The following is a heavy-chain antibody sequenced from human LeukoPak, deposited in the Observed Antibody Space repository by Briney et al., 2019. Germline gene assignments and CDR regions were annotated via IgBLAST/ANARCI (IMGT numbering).Heavy chain of an antibody. J-gene: IGHJ5*02. Sequence: PGGSLRLSCAASGFTFSHYSMNWVRQAPGKGLEWVANIKQDGNEKYYVDSVKGRFTVSRDNAKNSLYLQMNSLRVEDTAVYYCARPGLYCSGGSCYPFGSWGQGTLVTVSS. D-gene: IGHD2-15*01. V-gene: IGHV3-7*01. CDR1: GFTFSHYS. CDR3: ARPGLYCSGGSCYPFGS. CDR2: IKQDGNEK.